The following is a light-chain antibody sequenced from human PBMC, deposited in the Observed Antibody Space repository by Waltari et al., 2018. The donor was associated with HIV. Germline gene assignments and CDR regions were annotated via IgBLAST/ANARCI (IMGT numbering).Light chain of an antibody. Sequence: QSALTQPASVSGSPGQSITISCTGTRGDVGGYNYVSWYQQYPGKAPKLIIYEVKNRPSGVSDCFSGSKSGNTASLTISGPQAEDEADYYCSSYTSSSTLDVFGTGTEVTVL. V-gene: IGLV2-14*01. CDR1: RGDVGGYNY. J-gene: IGLJ1*01. CDR2: EVK. CDR3: SSYTSSSTLDV.